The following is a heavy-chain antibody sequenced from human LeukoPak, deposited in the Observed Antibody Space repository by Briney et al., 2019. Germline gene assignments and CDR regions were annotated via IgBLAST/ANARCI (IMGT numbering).Heavy chain of an antibody. CDR2: ISAYNGNT. V-gene: IGHV1-18*01. J-gene: IGHJ5*02. Sequence: GASVKVSCKASGYTFTSYGISWVRQAPGQGLEWMGWISAYNGNTNYAQKFQGRVTMTEDTSTDTAYMELSSLRSEDTAVYYCATGGGSSGWTWGQGTLVTVSS. D-gene: IGHD6-19*01. CDR3: ATGGGSSGWT. CDR1: GYTFTSYG.